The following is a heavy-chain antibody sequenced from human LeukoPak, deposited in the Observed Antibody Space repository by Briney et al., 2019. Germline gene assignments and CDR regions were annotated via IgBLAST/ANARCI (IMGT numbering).Heavy chain of an antibody. CDR2: IYHSGST. CDR3: ARLRSGLNWFDP. Sequence: SETLSLTCAVSGYSISSGYYWGWIRQPPGKGLEWIGSIYHSGSTYYNPSLKSRVTISVDTSKNQFSLKLNSVTAADTAVYYCARLRSGLNWFDPWGQGTLVTVSS. D-gene: IGHD3-3*01. CDR1: GYSISSGYY. V-gene: IGHV4-38-2*01. J-gene: IGHJ5*02.